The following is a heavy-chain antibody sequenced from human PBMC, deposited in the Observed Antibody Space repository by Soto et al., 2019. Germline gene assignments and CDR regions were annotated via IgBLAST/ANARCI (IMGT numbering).Heavy chain of an antibody. CDR2: ISSSGSTI. D-gene: IGHD6-13*01. Sequence: PGGSLRFSCAASGFTFSDYYMSWIRQAPGKGLEWVSYISSSGSTIYYADSVKGRFTISRDNAKNSLYLQMNSLRAEDTAVYYCARDADSSSWLFDYWGQGTLVTVSS. CDR1: GFTFSDYY. CDR3: ARDADSSSWLFDY. J-gene: IGHJ4*02. V-gene: IGHV3-11*01.